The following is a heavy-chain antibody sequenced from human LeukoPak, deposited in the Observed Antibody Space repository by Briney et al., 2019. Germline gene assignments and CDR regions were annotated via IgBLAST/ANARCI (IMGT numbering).Heavy chain of an antibody. CDR1: GGSISSSSYY. CDR3: ARHEGNCSGGSCYSNYYYYMDV. D-gene: IGHD2-15*01. Sequence: SETLSLTCTVSGGSISSSSYYWGWIRQPPGKGLEWIGSTYYSGSTYYNPSLKSRVTISVDTSKNQFSLKLSSVTAADTAVYYCARHEGNCSGGSCYSNYYYYMDVWGKGTTVTVSS. CDR2: TYYSGST. J-gene: IGHJ6*03. V-gene: IGHV4-39*01.